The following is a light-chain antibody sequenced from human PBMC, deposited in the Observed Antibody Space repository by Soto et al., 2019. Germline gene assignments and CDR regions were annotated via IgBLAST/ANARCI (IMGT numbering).Light chain of an antibody. CDR2: EVS. V-gene: IGLV2-8*01. CDR1: SSDVGGYNY. CDR3: SSYAGSNIFV. Sequence: QSVLTQPPSASGSPGQSVNISCTGTSSDVGGYNYVSWYQQHPGKAPKVMIYEVSKRPSGVPDRFSGSKSGNTASLTVSGLQAEDEADYYCSSYAGSNIFVFGTGTKVTVL. J-gene: IGLJ1*01.